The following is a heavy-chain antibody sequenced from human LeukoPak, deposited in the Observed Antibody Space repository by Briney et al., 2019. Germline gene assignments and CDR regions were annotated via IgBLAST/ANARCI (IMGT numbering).Heavy chain of an antibody. CDR2: ISGSGGST. V-gene: IGHV3-23*01. Sequence: GGSLRLSCAASGFTFSSYAMSWVRQAPGKGLEWVSAISGSGGSTYYAGSVKGRFTTSRDNSKNTLYLQMNSLRAEDTAVYYCAKDDIRAFDIWGQGTMVTVSS. D-gene: IGHD3-22*01. J-gene: IGHJ3*02. CDR3: AKDDIRAFDI. CDR1: GFTFSSYA.